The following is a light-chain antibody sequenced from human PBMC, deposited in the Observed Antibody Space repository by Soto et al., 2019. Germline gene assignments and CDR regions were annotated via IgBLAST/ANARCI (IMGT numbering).Light chain of an antibody. Sequence: DIQMTHSPSTLSASVGDRVTITCRASQSISSWLAWYQQKPGKAPKLLIYEASSLESGVPLRFSGSGSGTEFTLTINSLQPDDFATYYCQQYNSYWTFGQGTKVEIK. CDR3: QQYNSYWT. CDR2: EAS. CDR1: QSISSW. J-gene: IGKJ1*01. V-gene: IGKV1-5*03.